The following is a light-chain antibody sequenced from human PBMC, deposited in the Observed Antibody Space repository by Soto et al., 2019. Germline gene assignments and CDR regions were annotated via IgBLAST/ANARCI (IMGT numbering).Light chain of an antibody. Sequence: DIQVTQSPSTLSASVGDRVTITCRASQTISTWIAWYQQKPGKAPKLLIYDASTLESGVPSRFSGSGSGTEFTLIISGLQPDDFATYYCQQYNSYSGAFGQGTKVDIK. J-gene: IGKJ1*01. CDR3: QQYNSYSGA. V-gene: IGKV1-5*01. CDR2: DAS. CDR1: QTISTW.